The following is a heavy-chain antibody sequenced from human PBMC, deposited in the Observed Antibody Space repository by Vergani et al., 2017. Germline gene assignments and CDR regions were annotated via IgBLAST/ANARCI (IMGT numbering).Heavy chain of an antibody. CDR1: GYSFTSYW. Sequence: EVQLVQSGAEVKKPGESLKISCKGSGYSFTSYWIGWVRQMPGKGLEWMGIIYPGDSDTRYSPSFQGQVTISADKSISTAYLQWSSLEASDTAMYYCARHDGRYYDSSGSLDYWGEGTVVTVSS. V-gene: IGHV5-51*01. J-gene: IGHJ4*02. CDR3: ARHDGRYYDSSGSLDY. D-gene: IGHD3-22*01. CDR2: IYPGDSDT.